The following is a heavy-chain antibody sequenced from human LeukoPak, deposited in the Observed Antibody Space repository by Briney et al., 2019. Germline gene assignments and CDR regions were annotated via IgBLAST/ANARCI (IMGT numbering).Heavy chain of an antibody. D-gene: IGHD2-15*01. Sequence: GGSLRLSCAASGFTFSDYYMSWIRQAPGKGLEWVSYISSGGRTIYYADSVKGRFTMSRDNAKNPLYLQMNSLRAEDTAVYYCARPVVAATTPDTFDIWGQGTMVTVSS. CDR1: GFTFSDYY. CDR2: ISSGGRTI. CDR3: ARPVVAATTPDTFDI. J-gene: IGHJ3*02. V-gene: IGHV3-11*04.